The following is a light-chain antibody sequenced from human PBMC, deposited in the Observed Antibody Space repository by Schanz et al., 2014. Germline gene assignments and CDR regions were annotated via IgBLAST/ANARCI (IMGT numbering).Light chain of an antibody. CDR3: QAWDGSTVV. Sequence: SSELSQTPSVSVSPGQTASITCSGDKLGDKYACWYQQKAGQSPVLVIHQDTKRPSGIPERFSGSNSRNTATLTISGTQAMDEADYYCQAWDGSTVVFGGGTKLTVL. CDR1: KLGDKY. V-gene: IGLV3-1*01. J-gene: IGLJ2*01. CDR2: QDT.